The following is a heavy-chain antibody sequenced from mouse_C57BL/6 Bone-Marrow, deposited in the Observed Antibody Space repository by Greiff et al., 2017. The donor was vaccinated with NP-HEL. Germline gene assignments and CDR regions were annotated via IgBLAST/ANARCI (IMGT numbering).Heavy chain of an antibody. J-gene: IGHJ1*03. CDR1: GYTFTSYW. V-gene: IGHV1-52*01. CDR3: ASSSYPYWYFDV. Sequence: QVQLQQSGAELVRPGSSVKLSCKASGYTFTSYWMHWVKQRPIQGLEWIGNIDPSDSETHYNQKFKDKATLTVDKSSSTAYMQLSSLTSEDSAVYYCASSSYPYWYFDVWGTGTTVTVSS. D-gene: IGHD1-1*01. CDR2: IDPSDSET.